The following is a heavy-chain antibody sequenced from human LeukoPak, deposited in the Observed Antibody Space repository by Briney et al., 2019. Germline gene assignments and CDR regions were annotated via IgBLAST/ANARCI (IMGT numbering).Heavy chain of an antibody. V-gene: IGHV3-30*02. Sequence: PGGSLRLSCAASGFTFKSYGVHWVRQAPGKGLEWVTFIPYDGRNKNYADSVRGRFTISRDNSKNTVYLQMNSLRTEDTAMYYCVKDCGLGGSRDYWGQGTLVTVSS. CDR2: IPYDGRNK. J-gene: IGHJ4*02. CDR1: GFTFKSYG. CDR3: VKDCGLGGSRDY. D-gene: IGHD1-26*01.